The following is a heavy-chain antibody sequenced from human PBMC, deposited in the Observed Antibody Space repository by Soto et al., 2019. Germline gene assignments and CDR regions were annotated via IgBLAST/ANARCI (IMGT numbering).Heavy chain of an antibody. CDR3: VKDGSSGWPYFYDMDV. CDR2: IYYSGST. J-gene: IGHJ6*02. Sequence: SETLSLTCTVSGGSISSSSYYWGWIRQPPGKGLEWIGSIYYSGSTYYNPSLKSRVTISVDTSKNQFSLKLSSVTAADTAVYYCVKDGSSGWPYFYDMDVWGQGTTVTVSS. D-gene: IGHD6-19*01. V-gene: IGHV4-39*02. CDR1: GGSISSSSYY.